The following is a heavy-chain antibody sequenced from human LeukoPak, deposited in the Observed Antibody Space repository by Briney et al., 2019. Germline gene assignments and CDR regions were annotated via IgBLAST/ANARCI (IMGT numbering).Heavy chain of an antibody. CDR1: GFTFDDYA. V-gene: IGHV3-43D*03. D-gene: IGHD6-25*01. CDR2: ISWDGGST. CDR3: AKPGGPGIAARGAFEL. Sequence: GGSLRLSCAASGFTFDDYAVHWVRQAPGKGLEWVSLISWDGGSTYYADSVKGRFTISRDNSKNTLYLEMNSVRAEDTALYYCAKPGGPGIAARGAFELWGQGTMVTVSS. J-gene: IGHJ3*01.